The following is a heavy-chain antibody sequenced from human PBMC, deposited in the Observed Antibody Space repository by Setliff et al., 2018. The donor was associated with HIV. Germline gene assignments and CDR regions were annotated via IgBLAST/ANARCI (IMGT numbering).Heavy chain of an antibody. Sequence: SETLSLTCAVYGGSFSDYSWSWVRQPPGKGLEWIGEINHSGGTNYNPSLKSRVTISVDTSKNQFSLKLTSVTAADTAVYYCARASRWGSIPFDYWGQGTLVTVSS. D-gene: IGHD2-21*01. J-gene: IGHJ4*02. V-gene: IGHV4-34*01. CDR2: INHSGGT. CDR3: ARASRWGSIPFDY. CDR1: GGSFSDYS.